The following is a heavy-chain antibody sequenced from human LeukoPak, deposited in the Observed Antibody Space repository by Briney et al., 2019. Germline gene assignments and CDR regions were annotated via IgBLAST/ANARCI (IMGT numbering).Heavy chain of an antibody. D-gene: IGHD6-19*01. Sequence: GGSLRLSCAASGFTFSSYSMNWVRQAPGKGLEWVANIKQDGSEKNYVDSVKGRFTISRDNAKNSLSLRMNSLSAEDTAVYYCATGYRSGWYFYFQHWGQGSLVSVSS. CDR3: ATGYRSGWYFYFQH. CDR2: IKQDGSEK. V-gene: IGHV3-7*01. J-gene: IGHJ1*01. CDR1: GFTFSSYS.